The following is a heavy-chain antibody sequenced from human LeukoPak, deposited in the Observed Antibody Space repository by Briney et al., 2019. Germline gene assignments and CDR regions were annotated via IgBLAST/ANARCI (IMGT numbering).Heavy chain of an antibody. J-gene: IGHJ4*02. D-gene: IGHD1-1*01. V-gene: IGHV4-4*02. CDR3: ARDGRGSDYYFDY. Sequence: GSLRLSCAASGFTFSNVWMSWVRQAPGKGLEWIGEINHSGSTNYNPSLKSRVTISVDTSKNQFSLRLSSVTAADTAIYYCARDGRGSDYYFDYWGQGTLVTVSS. CDR2: INHSGST. CDR1: GFTFSNVW.